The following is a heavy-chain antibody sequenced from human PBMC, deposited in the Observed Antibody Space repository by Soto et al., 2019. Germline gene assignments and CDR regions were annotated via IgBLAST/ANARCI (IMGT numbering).Heavy chain of an antibody. CDR1: GYTFTSYY. V-gene: IGHV1-46*01. CDR3: ARDHKPITIFGVVIKGYCYYGMDV. J-gene: IGHJ6*02. D-gene: IGHD3-3*01. Sequence: ASVKVSCKASGYTFTSYYMHWVRQAPGQGLEWMGIINPSGGSTSYAQKFQGRVTMTRDTSTSTVYMELSSLRSEDTAVYYCARDHKPITIFGVVIKGYCYYGMDVWGQGNTVTVSS. CDR2: INPSGGST.